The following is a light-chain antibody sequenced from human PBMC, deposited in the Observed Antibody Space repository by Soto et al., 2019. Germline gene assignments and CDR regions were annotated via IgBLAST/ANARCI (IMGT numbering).Light chain of an antibody. CDR3: QQYGSSPHT. J-gene: IGKJ3*01. Sequence: EIVLTQSPGTLSLSPGERATLSCRASQSVSSSYLAWYQQKPGQAPRLLIYDASSRATGIPDRFSGSGSGTDFILTITRLEPEDFAVYYCQQYGSSPHTFGPGTKVDIK. V-gene: IGKV3-20*01. CDR2: DAS. CDR1: QSVSSSY.